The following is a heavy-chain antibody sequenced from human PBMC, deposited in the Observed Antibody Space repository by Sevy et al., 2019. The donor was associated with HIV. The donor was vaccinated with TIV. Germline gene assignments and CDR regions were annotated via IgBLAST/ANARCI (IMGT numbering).Heavy chain of an antibody. CDR3: ARVPSPHYYDFWGGPSPEDWFDP. Sequence: ASVKVSCKASGGTFSSYAISWVRQAPGQGLEWMGGIIPIFGTANYAQKFQGRVTITADESTGTAYMELSSLGSEDTAVYYCARVPSPHYYDFWGGPSPEDWFDPWGQGTLVTVSS. CDR2: IIPIFGTA. CDR1: GGTFSSYA. V-gene: IGHV1-69*13. J-gene: IGHJ5*02. D-gene: IGHD3-3*01.